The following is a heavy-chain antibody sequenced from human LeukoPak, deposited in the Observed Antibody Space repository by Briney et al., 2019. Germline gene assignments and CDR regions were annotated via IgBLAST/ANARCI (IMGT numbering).Heavy chain of an antibody. CDR3: VKPANGLVSYFDY. CDR1: GFTFSSYA. Sequence: GGSLRLSCSASGFTFSSYAMHWVRQAPGKGLECVSAISSNGGSTYYADSVKGRFTISRDNSKNTLYLRMSSLRAEDTAVYYCVKPANGLVSYFDYWGQGTLVTVSS. CDR2: ISSNGGST. V-gene: IGHV3-64D*09. J-gene: IGHJ4*02. D-gene: IGHD3/OR15-3a*01.